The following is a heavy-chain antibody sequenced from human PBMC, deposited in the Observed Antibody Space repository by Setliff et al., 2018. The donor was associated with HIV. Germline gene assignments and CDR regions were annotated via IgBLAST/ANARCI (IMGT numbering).Heavy chain of an antibody. CDR1: GGSFSGYY. CDR2: INHSGST. CDR3: VVYFGGNGGRGL. J-gene: IGHJ4*02. V-gene: IGHV4-34*01. D-gene: IGHD2-15*01. Sequence: SETLSLTCAVYGGSFSGYYWTWIRQPPGKGLEWIGEINHSGSTSYNPSLMSRVTISVDTSKDQFSLKLRSVTAADTAHYFCVVYFGGNGGRGLWGQGTLVTVSS.